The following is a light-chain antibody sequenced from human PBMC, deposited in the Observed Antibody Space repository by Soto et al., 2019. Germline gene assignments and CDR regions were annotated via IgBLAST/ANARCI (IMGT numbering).Light chain of an antibody. CDR1: QSVSSN. Sequence: EIGMTQSPATLSVSPGERATLSCRASQSVSSNLAWYQQKPGQAPRLLIYGASTRATSIPARFSGSGSGTDMTLTISSLQSEDFAVYYCQQYNNWPRTFGQRTKVVIK. V-gene: IGKV3-15*01. CDR2: GAS. CDR3: QQYNNWPRT. J-gene: IGKJ1*01.